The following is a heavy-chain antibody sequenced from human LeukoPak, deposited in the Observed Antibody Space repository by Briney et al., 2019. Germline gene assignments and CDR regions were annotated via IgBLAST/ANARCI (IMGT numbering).Heavy chain of an antibody. J-gene: IGHJ5*02. V-gene: IGHV5-51*01. CDR1: GNSFSNYW. CDR2: IYPGGSIT. Sequence: GESLKISCKGFGNSFSNYWIGWVRQMPGKGLGWMGIIYPGGSITHYSPAFQGQVSISVDKSISTAYLQWSSLKASDTAMYYCACRTYSSTWSDPWGQGTLVTVSS. D-gene: IGHD5-18*01. CDR3: ACRTYSSTWSDP.